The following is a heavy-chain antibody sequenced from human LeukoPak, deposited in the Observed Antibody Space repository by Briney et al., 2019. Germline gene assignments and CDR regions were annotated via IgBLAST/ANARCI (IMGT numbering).Heavy chain of an antibody. CDR1: GYTFTSNG. J-gene: IGHJ4*02. Sequence: GASVKVSCKASGYTFTSNGISWVRQAPGQGLEWMGWISAYNGNTNYAQKLQGRVTMTTDTSTSTAYMELRSLRSDDTAVYYCARVSIGGIVATIPSFDYWGQGTLVTVSS. V-gene: IGHV1-18*01. D-gene: IGHD5-12*01. CDR3: ARVSIGGIVATIPSFDY. CDR2: ISAYNGNT.